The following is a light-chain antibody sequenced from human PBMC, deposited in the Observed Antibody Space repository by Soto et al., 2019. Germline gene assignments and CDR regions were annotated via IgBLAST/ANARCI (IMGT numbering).Light chain of an antibody. CDR3: QQDVSSGLT. Sequence: ELVLTQSPDTLSLSPGERATLSCRASQRVGTKSLAWYQQKPGQAPRPLILGASSRATGTPDRFSGSGSGTDFTLMIGRVEPEDFAVYYCQQDVSSGLTVGGGTKV. J-gene: IGKJ4*01. V-gene: IGKV3-20*01. CDR2: GAS. CDR1: QRVGTKS.